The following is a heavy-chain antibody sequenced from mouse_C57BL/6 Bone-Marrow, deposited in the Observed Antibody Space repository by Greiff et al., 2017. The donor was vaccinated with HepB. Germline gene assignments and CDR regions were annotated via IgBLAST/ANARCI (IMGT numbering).Heavy chain of an antibody. CDR2: IYPGDGDT. D-gene: IGHD4-1*01. Sequence: VQLQQSGPELVKPGASVKISCKASGYAFSSSWMNWVKQRPGKGLEWIGRIYPGDGDTNYNGKFKGKATLTADKSSSTAYMQLSSLTSEDSAVYFCARSPLTFAYWGQGTLVTVSA. V-gene: IGHV1-82*01. J-gene: IGHJ3*01. CDR1: GYAFSSSW. CDR3: ARSPLTFAY.